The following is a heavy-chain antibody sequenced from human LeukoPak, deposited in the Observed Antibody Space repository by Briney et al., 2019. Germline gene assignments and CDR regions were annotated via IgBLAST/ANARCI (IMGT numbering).Heavy chain of an antibody. J-gene: IGHJ4*02. CDR3: ARIRSGVQPDY. CDR2: INAGNGNT. D-gene: IGHD6-13*01. Sequence: GASVKVSCKAFGYTFTGYYMHWVRQAPGQRLEWMGWINAGNGNTKYSQKFQGRVTITRDTSASTAYMELSSLRSEDTAVYYCARIRSGVQPDYWGQGTLVTVSS. V-gene: IGHV1-3*01. CDR1: GYTFTGYY.